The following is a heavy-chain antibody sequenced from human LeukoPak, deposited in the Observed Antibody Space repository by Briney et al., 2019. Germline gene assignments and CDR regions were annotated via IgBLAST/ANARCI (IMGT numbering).Heavy chain of an antibody. CDR3: ARDKEGGSNDH. D-gene: IGHD2-15*01. CDR1: GFTFSRHW. J-gene: IGHJ4*02. CDR2: IKEDGREK. V-gene: IGHV3-7*01. Sequence: GGSLRLSCAASGFTFSRHWMSWVRQAPGKGLEWVANIKEDGREKKYVDSLKDRFTISRDNTKNSVYLQMSGLRVDDTAIYYCARDKEGGSNDHWGQGTLVTASS.